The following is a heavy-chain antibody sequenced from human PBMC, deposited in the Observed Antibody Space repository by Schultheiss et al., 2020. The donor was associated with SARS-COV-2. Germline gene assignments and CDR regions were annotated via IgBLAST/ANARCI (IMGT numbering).Heavy chain of an antibody. D-gene: IGHD5-12*01. CDR2: ISSSSAYI. Sequence: GGSLRLSCAASGFTFSSYSMNWVRQAPGKGLEWVSSISSSSAYIYYADSVKGRFTISRDNAKNSLYLQMNSLRAEDTAVYYCASDQYSGYDRFDYWGQGTLVTVSS. CDR1: GFTFSSYS. J-gene: IGHJ4*02. CDR3: ASDQYSGYDRFDY. V-gene: IGHV3-21*01.